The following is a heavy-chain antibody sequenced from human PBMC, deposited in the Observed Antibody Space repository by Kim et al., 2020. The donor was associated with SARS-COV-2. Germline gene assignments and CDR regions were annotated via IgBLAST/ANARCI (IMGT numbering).Heavy chain of an antibody. J-gene: IGHJ6*02. V-gene: IGHV1-8*01. D-gene: IGHD3-9*01. CDR3: ARGRGRYFDYGMDV. CDR2: MNPNSGNT. Sequence: ASVKVSCKASGYTFTSYDINWVRQATGQGLEWMGWMNPNSGNTGYAQKFQGRVTMTRNTSISTAYMELSSLRSEDTAVYYCARGRGRYFDYGMDVWGQGTTVTVSS. CDR1: GYTFTSYD.